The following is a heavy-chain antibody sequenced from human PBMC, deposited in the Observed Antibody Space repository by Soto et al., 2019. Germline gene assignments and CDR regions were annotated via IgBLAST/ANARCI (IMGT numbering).Heavy chain of an antibody. CDR1: GFTFDDYT. CDR3: AKGRGNFADNAYRPMDY. CDR2: ITYDSRKV. J-gene: IGHJ4*02. D-gene: IGHD4-4*01. V-gene: IGHV3-9*01. Sequence: EVQLVESGGGLVQPGRSRRLSCTASGFTFDDYTMYWVRQAPGKGLEWVSLITYDSRKVDYADSVRGRFSISRDNAKNSLYLQMDSLRTEDTATYFCAKGRGNFADNAYRPMDYWGQGTLVTVS.